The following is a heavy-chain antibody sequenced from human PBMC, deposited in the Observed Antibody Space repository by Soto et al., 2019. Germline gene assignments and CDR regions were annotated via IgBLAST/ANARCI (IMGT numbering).Heavy chain of an antibody. CDR2: IIPIFGTA. D-gene: IGHD3-16*02. CDR3: ARGSDYVWGSYRYSRAWYFDL. J-gene: IGHJ2*01. CDR1: GGTFISYA. Sequence: QVQLVQSGAEVKKPGSSVKVSCKASGGTFISYAISWVRQAPGQGLEWMGGIIPIFGTANYDQKFQGRVTITAHESRRTAYMELSSLRAEDTAVYYCARGSDYVWGSYRYSRAWYFDLWGRGTLVTVSS. V-gene: IGHV1-69*01.